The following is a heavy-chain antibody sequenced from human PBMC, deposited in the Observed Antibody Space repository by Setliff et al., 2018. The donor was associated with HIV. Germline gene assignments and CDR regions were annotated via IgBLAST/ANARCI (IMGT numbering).Heavy chain of an antibody. Sequence: GGSLRLSCAASKFTFSRYWMSWVRQSPGKGLEWVANINQDGSEKYYVASVKGRFTISRDNAKNSLYLQMNSLGAEDTAVYYCARVWDYGSGSYGMDVWGQGTTVTVTS. D-gene: IGHD3-10*01. CDR3: ARVWDYGSGSYGMDV. J-gene: IGHJ6*02. V-gene: IGHV3-7*01. CDR1: KFTFSRYW. CDR2: INQDGSEK.